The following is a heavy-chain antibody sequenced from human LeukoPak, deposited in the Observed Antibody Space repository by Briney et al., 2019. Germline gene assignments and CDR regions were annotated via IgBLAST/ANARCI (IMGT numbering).Heavy chain of an antibody. CDR2: IYYSGST. J-gene: IGHJ6*03. CDR3: ARDLLLHHYYYMDV. CDR1: GGSISSSSYY. Sequence: SETLSLTCTVSGGSISSSSYYWGWIRQPPGKGLEWIGSIYYSGSTYYNPSLKSRVTISVDTSKNQFSLKLSSVTAADTAVYYCARDLLLHHYYYMDVWGKGTTVTVSS. D-gene: IGHD2-15*01. V-gene: IGHV4-39*07.